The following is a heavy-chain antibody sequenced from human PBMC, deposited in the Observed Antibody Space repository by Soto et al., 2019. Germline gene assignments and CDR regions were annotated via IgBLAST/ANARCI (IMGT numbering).Heavy chain of an antibody. Sequence: PGGSLRLSCAASGFTFSSYDMHWVRQATGKGLEWVSAIGTAGDTYYPGSVKGRFTISRENAKNSLYLQMNSLRAGDTAVYYCARASSYCSSTSCYRNYGMDVWGQGTTVTVS. CDR2: IGTAGDT. CDR3: ARASSYCSSTSCYRNYGMDV. V-gene: IGHV3-13*01. D-gene: IGHD2-2*02. J-gene: IGHJ6*02. CDR1: GFTFSSYD.